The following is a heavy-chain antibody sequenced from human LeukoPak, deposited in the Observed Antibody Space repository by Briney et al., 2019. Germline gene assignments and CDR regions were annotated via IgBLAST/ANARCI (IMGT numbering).Heavy chain of an antibody. CDR2: INHSGST. CDR3: ARGLKITMVRGVTHPFDY. J-gene: IGHJ4*02. V-gene: IGHV4-34*01. CDR1: GGSFSGYY. Sequence: SETLSLTCAVYGGSFSGYYWSWIRQPPGKGLEWIGEINHSGSTNYNPSLKSRVTISVDTSKNQFSLKLSSVTAADTAVYYCARGLKITMVRGVTHPFDYWGQGTLATVSS. D-gene: IGHD3-10*01.